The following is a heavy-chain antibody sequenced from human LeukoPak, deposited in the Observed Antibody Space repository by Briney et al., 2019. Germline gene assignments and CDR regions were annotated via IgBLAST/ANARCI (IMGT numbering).Heavy chain of an antibody. CDR2: INHSGST. Sequence: GSLRLSCAASGFTFSSYEMNWVRQAPGKGLEWIGEINHSGSTDCNPSLKSRVTISIDKSKNHFSLKLTSVTAADTAIYYCARDSYNWNVDAFDPWGQGTLVTVSS. D-gene: IGHD1-20*01. V-gene: IGHV4-34*01. CDR3: ARDSYNWNVDAFDP. CDR1: GFTFSSYE. J-gene: IGHJ5*02.